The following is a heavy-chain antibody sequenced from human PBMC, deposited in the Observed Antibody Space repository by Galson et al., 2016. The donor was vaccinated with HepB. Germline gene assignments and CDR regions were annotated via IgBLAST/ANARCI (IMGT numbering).Heavy chain of an antibody. V-gene: IGHV3-7*01. D-gene: IGHD6-25*01. CDR2: VNQDGGEK. Sequence: SLRLSCAASGFTFSNHWMTWVRQAPGKGLEWVANVNQDGGEKYYVDSVKGRFTISRDNAKNSLYLQMNSLRVEDTAVYYCARDGLGTVAAASALGNWGQGTLVIVSS. CDR1: GFTFSNHW. CDR3: ARDGLGTVAAASALGN. J-gene: IGHJ4*02.